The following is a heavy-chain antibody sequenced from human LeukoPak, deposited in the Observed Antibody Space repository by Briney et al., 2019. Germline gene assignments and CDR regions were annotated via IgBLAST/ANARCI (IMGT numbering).Heavy chain of an antibody. CDR3: ARDGAAHCGGDCYSGAFDI. CDR1: GFTFSSYS. CDR2: ISGSSRNI. Sequence: GGSLRLSCGASGFTFSSYSMNWVRQAPGKGLEWVSYISGSSRNIYYPDPVRGRFTISRDNAKNSLYLQMNSLRDEDTAVYYCARDGAAHCGGDCYSGAFDIWGQGTMVTVSS. D-gene: IGHD2-21*02. V-gene: IGHV3-48*02. J-gene: IGHJ3*02.